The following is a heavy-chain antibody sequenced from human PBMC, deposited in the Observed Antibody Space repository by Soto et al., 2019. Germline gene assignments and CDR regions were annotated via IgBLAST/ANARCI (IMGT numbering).Heavy chain of an antibody. D-gene: IGHD2-21*02. V-gene: IGHV3-30*18. CDR3: AKDNGSDCDGLRVGDASDI. CDR2: LSSDGSNK. CDR1: GFTFSSYG. J-gene: IGHJ3*02. Sequence: QVQLVESGGGVVQPGRSLRLSCAASGFTFSSYGMHWVRQAPGKGLEWVAVLSSDGSNKYYADSVKGRLTISRDNSKNTLYLQMNSLRGEDTAGYYCAKDNGSDCDGLRVGDASDIWGQGTMVIVSS.